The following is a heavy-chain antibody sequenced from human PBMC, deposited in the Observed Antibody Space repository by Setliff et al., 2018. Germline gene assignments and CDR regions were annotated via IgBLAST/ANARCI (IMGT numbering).Heavy chain of an antibody. D-gene: IGHD4-4*01. CDR3: AKSGDYSNRGHFDC. V-gene: IGHV1-46*03. CDR1: GYSFTNYY. CDR2: INPSGGST. Sequence: ASVRVSCKPSGYSFTNYYIHWVRQAPGQGLEWVGIINPSGGSTSYAQKFQGRVTMTRDTSTSTVYMELSSLRSEDTAVYYCAKSGDYSNRGHFDCWGQGTLVTVSS. J-gene: IGHJ4*02.